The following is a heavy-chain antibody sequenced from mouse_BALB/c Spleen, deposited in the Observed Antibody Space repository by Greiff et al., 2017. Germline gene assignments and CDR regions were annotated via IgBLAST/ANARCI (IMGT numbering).Heavy chain of an antibody. CDR3: ARHLYYGNYYAMDY. CDR1: GFSLTSYG. D-gene: IGHD2-1*01. J-gene: IGHJ4*01. CDR2: IWSDGST. V-gene: IGHV2-6-2*01. Sequence: VHLVESGPDLVAPSQSLSITCTVSGFSLTSYGVHWVRQPPGKGLEWLVVIWSDGSTTYNSALKSRLSISKDNSKSQVFLKMNSLQTDDTAMYYCARHLYYGNYYAMDYWGQGTSVTVAA.